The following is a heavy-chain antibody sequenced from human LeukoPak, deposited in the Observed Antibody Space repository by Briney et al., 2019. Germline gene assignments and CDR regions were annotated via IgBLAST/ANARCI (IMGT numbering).Heavy chain of an antibody. CDR2: IRYDGSNQ. D-gene: IGHD2-8*01. J-gene: IGHJ4*02. V-gene: IGHV3-30*02. Sequence: GGSLRLSCAASGFTFSSYGLHWVRQAPGKGLEWVTFIRYDGSNQYYADSVKGRFAISRDNSKNTLFLQMNSLRAEDTAVYYCANNVAPNGYWGQGTLVTVSS. CDR1: GFTFSSYG. CDR3: ANNVAPNGY.